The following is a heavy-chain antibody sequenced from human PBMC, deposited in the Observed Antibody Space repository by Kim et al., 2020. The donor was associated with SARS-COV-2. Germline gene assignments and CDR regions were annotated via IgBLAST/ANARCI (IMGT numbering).Heavy chain of an antibody. D-gene: IGHD2-15*01. J-gene: IGHJ3*02. CDR3: AKDIVVVVAAPTNAFDI. V-gene: IGHV3-23*01. Sequence: VKGRFTISRDNSKNTLYLQMNSLRAEDTAVYYCAKDIVVVVAAPTNAFDIWGQGTMVTVSS.